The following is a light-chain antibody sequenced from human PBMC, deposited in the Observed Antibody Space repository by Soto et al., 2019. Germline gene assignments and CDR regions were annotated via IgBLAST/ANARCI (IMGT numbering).Light chain of an antibody. J-gene: IGKJ1*01. CDR1: QSVSSTY. CDR3: QQYGSSPPT. V-gene: IGKV3-20*01. Sequence: ETVFIEYPPTVSLYAGERATLSCRASQSVSSTYLAWYRQKPGQAPRLLIYGASSRATGIPDRFSGSGSGTDFTFTISRLEPEDFAVYYCQQYGSSPPTFGQGTKVDIK. CDR2: GAS.